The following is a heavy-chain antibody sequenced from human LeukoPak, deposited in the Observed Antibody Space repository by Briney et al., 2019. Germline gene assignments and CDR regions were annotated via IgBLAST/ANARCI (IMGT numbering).Heavy chain of an antibody. V-gene: IGHV3-15*01. Sequence: GGSLRLSCAASGFTFSNAWMSWVRQAPGKGLEWVGRIKSKTDGGTTDYAAPVKGRFTISGDDSKNTLYLQMNSLKTEDTAVYYCTRGYYYDSSGYGWGQGTLVTVSS. D-gene: IGHD3-22*01. CDR3: TRGYYYDSSGYG. CDR2: IKSKTDGGTT. CDR1: GFTFSNAW. J-gene: IGHJ4*02.